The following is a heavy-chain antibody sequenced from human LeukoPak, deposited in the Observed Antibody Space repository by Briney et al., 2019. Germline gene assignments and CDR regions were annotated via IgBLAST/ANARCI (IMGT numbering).Heavy chain of an antibody. J-gene: IGHJ4*02. Sequence: TGGSLRLSCAASGFTFSDYYMSWIRQAPGKGLEWVSYISSSGSTIYYADSVKGRFTISRDNAKNSLYLQMNSLRAEDTAVYYCAKGRGPKKPNPFDYWGQGTLVTVSS. D-gene: IGHD3-10*01. CDR1: GFTFSDYY. CDR3: AKGRGPKKPNPFDY. V-gene: IGHV3-11*01. CDR2: ISSSGSTI.